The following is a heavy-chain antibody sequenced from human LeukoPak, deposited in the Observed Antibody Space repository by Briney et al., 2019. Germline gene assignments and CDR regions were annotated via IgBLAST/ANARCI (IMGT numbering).Heavy chain of an antibody. J-gene: IGHJ4*02. CDR1: GYTFTGYY. D-gene: IGHD1-7*01. CDR2: INPNSGGT. CDR3: ARGITGTTPYYFDY. V-gene: IGHV1-2*02. Sequence: ASVKVSCKASGYTFTGYYMHWVRQAPGQGLEWMGWINPNSGGTNYAQKFQGRVTITRDTSISTAYMELSRLRSDDTAVYYCARGITGTTPYYFDYWGQGTLVTVSS.